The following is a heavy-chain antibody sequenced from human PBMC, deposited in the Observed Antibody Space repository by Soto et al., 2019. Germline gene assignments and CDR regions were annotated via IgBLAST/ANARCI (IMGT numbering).Heavy chain of an antibody. CDR3: ARETMTTVTTFWFDP. D-gene: IGHD4-17*01. J-gene: IGHJ5*02. V-gene: IGHV4-31*03. Sequence: PSETLSLTCTVSGGSISSGGYYWSWIRQHPGKGLEWIGYIYYSGSTYYNPSLKSRVTISVDTSKNQFSLKLSSVTAADTAVYYCARETMTTVTTFWFDPWGQGTLVTVSS. CDR1: GGSISSGGYY. CDR2: IYYSGST.